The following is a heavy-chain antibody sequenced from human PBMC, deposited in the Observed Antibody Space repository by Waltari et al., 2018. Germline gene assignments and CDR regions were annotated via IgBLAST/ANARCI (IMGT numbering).Heavy chain of an antibody. J-gene: IGHJ4*02. CDR3: SRVGPPYCGGDCYPESY. CDR1: GFTCGLYT. Sequence: EVQLAESGGGLVKHGGSAGPFCAAAGFTCGLYTMKWVRLSPGKGLEWVSSITRSSKYIYYADSVKGRFTISRDNGRNSLYLEMNSLRAEDTAVYYCSRVGPPYCGGDCYPESYWGQGTLVTVSS. D-gene: IGHD2-21*01. V-gene: IGHV3-21*01. CDR2: ITRSSKYI.